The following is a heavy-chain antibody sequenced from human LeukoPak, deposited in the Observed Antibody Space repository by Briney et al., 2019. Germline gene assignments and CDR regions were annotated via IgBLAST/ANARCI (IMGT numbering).Heavy chain of an antibody. D-gene: IGHD7-27*01. V-gene: IGHV3-7*01. J-gene: IGHJ4*02. CDR1: GFTFNSFF. Sequence: GGFLRLSCAASGFTFNSFFLNWVRLTPGRELEWLACISQDGSETFYMDSVRGRFTISRDNTKNSLYLQMDSLRAEDTAVYFCVRDLGHSRHYFEYWGQGALVTVSS. CDR3: VRDLGHSRHYFEY. CDR2: ISQDGSET.